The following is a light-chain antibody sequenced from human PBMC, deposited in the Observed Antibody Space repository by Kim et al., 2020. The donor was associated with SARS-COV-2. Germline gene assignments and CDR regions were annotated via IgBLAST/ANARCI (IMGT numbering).Light chain of an antibody. CDR2: DAS. J-gene: IGKJ4*01. V-gene: IGKV3-11*01. Sequence: EIVLTQSPATLSLSPGGRATLSCRASQSVSSYLAWYQQKPGQAPRLLIYDASNRATGIPARFSGIGSGTDFTLTISSLEPEDFAVYYCQQRSNGLTFGGGTKLEI. CDR3: QQRSNGLT. CDR1: QSVSSY.